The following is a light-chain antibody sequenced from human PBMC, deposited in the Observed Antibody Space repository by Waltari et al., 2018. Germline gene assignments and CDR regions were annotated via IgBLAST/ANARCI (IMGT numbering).Light chain of an antibody. CDR3: QQYYSTCQ. J-gene: IGKJ1*01. CDR1: QSVLHSSNNKNY. V-gene: IGKV4-1*01. CDR2: WAS. Sequence: DIVMTQSPDSLAVSLGERATLHCKSSQSVLHSSNNKNYLAWYQQKPGQPPKLLIYWASTRESGVPDRFSGSGSGTDFTLTISSLQAEDVAVYYCQQYYSTCQFGQGTKVEIK.